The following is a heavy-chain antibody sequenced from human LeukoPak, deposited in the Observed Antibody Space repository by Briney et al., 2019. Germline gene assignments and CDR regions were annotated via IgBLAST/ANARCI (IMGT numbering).Heavy chain of an antibody. Sequence: GGSLRLSCAASGFTFSSYAMSWVRQALGKGREWVSAISDSGGSTYYADSVQGRFTSSRDNYKNTLYLQMNILRAEDMAVYYCAKDGYDYYYYYMDVWGKGTTVTVSS. CDR1: GFTFSSYA. CDR3: AKDGYDYYYYYMDV. V-gene: IGHV3-23*01. J-gene: IGHJ6*03. CDR2: ISDSGGST. D-gene: IGHD1-1*01.